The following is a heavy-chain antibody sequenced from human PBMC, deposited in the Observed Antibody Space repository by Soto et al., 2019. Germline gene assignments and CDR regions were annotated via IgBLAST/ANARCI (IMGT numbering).Heavy chain of an antibody. CDR2: IYTSGST. V-gene: IGHV4-4*07. J-gene: IGHJ4*02. CDR3: ASAASSGYYYVGNYFDY. D-gene: IGHD3-22*01. CDR1: GGSISSYY. Sequence: PSETLSLTCTVSGGSISSYYWSWIRQPAGKGLEWIGRIYTSGSTNYNPSLKSRVTMSVDTSKNQFSLKLSSVTAADTAVYYCASAASSGYYYVGNYFDYWVQGALVPVSS.